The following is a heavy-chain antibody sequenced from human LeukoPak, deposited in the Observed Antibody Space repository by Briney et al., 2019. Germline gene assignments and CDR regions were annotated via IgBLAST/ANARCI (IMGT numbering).Heavy chain of an antibody. CDR1: GYTFTGYY. J-gene: IGHJ5*02. CDR2: IIPIFGTA. D-gene: IGHD4-17*01. Sequence: GASVKVSCKASGYTFTGYYMHWVRQAPGQGLEWMGGIIPIFGTANYAQKFQGRVTITADESTSTAYMELSSLRSEDTAVYYCARPYGDYVGLNWFDPWGQGTLVTVSS. CDR3: ARPYGDYVGLNWFDP. V-gene: IGHV1-69*13.